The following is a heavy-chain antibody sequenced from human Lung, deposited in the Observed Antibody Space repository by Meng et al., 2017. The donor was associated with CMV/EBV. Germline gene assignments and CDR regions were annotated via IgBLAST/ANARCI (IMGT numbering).Heavy chain of an antibody. V-gene: IGHV3-7*01. J-gene: IGHJ4*02. CDR3: ARIGYSSSSFDY. CDR1: GFTFINYW. CDR2: IKQDGSVI. D-gene: IGHD5-18*01. Sequence: CAACGFTFINYWMSWVRQAPGKGLIWVANIKQDGSVIYYVDSVKGRFTISRDNTKNSVYLQMNSLRDEDTAVYFCARIGYSSSSFDYWGQGTLVTVSS.